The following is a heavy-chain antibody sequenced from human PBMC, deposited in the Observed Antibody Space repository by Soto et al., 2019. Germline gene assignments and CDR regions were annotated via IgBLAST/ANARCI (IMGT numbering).Heavy chain of an antibody. V-gene: IGHV3-48*01. Sequence: GGSLRLSCAASGFXFSSYSMNWVRQAPGKGLEWVSYISSSSSTIYYADSVKGRFTISRDNAKNSLYLQMNSLRAEDTAVYYCARDRHYYGSGSYPSDYWGQGTLVTVSS. CDR1: GFXFSSYS. CDR3: ARDRHYYGSGSYPSDY. CDR2: ISSSSSTI. D-gene: IGHD3-10*01. J-gene: IGHJ4*02.